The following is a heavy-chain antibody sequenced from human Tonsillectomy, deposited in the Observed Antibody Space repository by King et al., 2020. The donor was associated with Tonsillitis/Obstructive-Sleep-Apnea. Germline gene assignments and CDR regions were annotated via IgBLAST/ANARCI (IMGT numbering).Heavy chain of an antibody. J-gene: IGHJ5*02. CDR2: IIPILGIA. D-gene: IGHD2-2*01. V-gene: IGHV1-69*09. Sequence: QLVQSGAEVKKPGSSVKVSCKASGGTFSSYAISWVRQAPGQGLEWMGRIIPILGIANYAQKFQGRVTITADKSTSTAYMELSSLRSEDTAVYYCAREGCSSISCYGAHSWFDPWGQGTLVTVSS. CDR3: AREGCSSISCYGAHSWFDP. CDR1: GGTFSSYA.